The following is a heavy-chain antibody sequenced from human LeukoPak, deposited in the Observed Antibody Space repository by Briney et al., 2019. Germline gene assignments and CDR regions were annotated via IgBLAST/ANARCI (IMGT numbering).Heavy chain of an antibody. CDR3: TPDWRSVTDWTLSGMDV. D-gene: IGHD2-21*02. J-gene: IGHJ6*02. V-gene: IGHV3-15*01. Sequence: PGGSLRLSCAASGFTFNNAWMSWVRQASGQGLEWVGRITSEIDGATTDYAAPVKGRFTISRDDSKNTLFLQMNSLRTEDTGVYYCTPDWRSVTDWTLSGMDVWGQGTTVTVSS. CDR2: ITSEIDGATT. CDR1: GFTFNNAW.